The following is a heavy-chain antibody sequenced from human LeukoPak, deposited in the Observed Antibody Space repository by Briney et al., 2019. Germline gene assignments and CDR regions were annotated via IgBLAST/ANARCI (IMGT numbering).Heavy chain of an antibody. CDR1: GFTFSSYA. CDR2: ISGSGGST. CDR3: AKSPFNYDILTGDDY. Sequence: GGSLRLSCAASGFTFSSYAMNWVRQAPGKGLEWVSAISGSGGSTYYADSVKGRFTISRDNSKNTLYLQMNSLRAEDTAVYYCAKSPFNYDILTGDDYWGQGTLVTVSS. V-gene: IGHV3-23*01. J-gene: IGHJ4*02. D-gene: IGHD3-9*01.